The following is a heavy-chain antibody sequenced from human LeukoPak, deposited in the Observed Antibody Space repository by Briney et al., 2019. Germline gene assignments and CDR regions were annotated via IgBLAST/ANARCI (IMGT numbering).Heavy chain of an antibody. CDR3: GRDPNGDYIGAFDM. CDR2: IYSGGST. Sequence: GGSLRLSCAASGFTVSSNYMSWVRQAPGKGLEWVSVIYSGGSTYYADSVKGRFTISRDNSKSTLYLQMNSLRAEDTAVYYCGRDPNGDYIGAFDMWGQGTVVTVSS. V-gene: IGHV3-66*01. CDR1: GFTVSSNY. J-gene: IGHJ3*02. D-gene: IGHD4-17*01.